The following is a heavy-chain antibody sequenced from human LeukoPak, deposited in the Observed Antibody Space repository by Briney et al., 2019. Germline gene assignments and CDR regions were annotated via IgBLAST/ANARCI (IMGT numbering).Heavy chain of an antibody. J-gene: IGHJ4*02. CDR3: ARALPVSGYGYFDY. CDR1: GGSFSGYY. CDR2: INHSGST. V-gene: IGHV4-34*01. Sequence: SETLSLTCAVYGGSFSGYYWSWIRQPPGKGLEWIGEINHSGSTNYNPSLKSRVTISVDTSKNQFPLKLSSVTAADTAVYYCARALPVSGYGYFDYWGQGTLVTVSS. D-gene: IGHD5-12*01.